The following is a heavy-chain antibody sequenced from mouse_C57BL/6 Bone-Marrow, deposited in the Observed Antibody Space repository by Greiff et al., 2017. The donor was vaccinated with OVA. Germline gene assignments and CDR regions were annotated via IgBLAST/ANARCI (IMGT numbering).Heavy chain of an antibody. CDR3: AREGYDGYYVANWDPWFAY. D-gene: IGHD2-3*01. CDR2: LYPGSGST. CDR1: GYTFTSYW. J-gene: IGHJ3*01. Sequence: QVQLQQPGAELVKPGASVKMSCKASGYTFTSYWITWVKQRPGQGLEWIGDLYPGSGSTNYNEKFKSKATLTVDTSSSTAYMQLSSLTSEDSAVYYCAREGYDGYYVANWDPWFAYWGQGTLVTVSA. V-gene: IGHV1-55*01.